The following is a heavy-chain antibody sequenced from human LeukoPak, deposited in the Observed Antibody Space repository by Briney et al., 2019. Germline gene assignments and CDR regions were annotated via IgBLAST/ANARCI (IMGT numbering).Heavy chain of an antibody. CDR1: GGSFSGYY. Sequence: SETLSLTCAVYGGSFSGYYWNWIRQPPGKGLEWIGEINHSGSTNYNPSLKSRVTISVDTSKNQFSLKLSSVTAADTAVYYCARRAVVTANDYYYYMDVWGKGTTVTISS. V-gene: IGHV4-34*01. D-gene: IGHD2-21*02. CDR3: ARRAVVTANDYYYYMDV. CDR2: INHSGST. J-gene: IGHJ6*03.